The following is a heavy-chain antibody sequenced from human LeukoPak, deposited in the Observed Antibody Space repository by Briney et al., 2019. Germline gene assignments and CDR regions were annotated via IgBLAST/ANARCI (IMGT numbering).Heavy chain of an antibody. Sequence: GGSLRLSCAASGFTFSSYAMSWVRQAPGKGLEWVSAISGSGGSTYYADSVKGRFTFSRDNSKNTLYLQMNSLRAEDTAVYYCAKSIVTMIVVPPVGYWGQGTLVTVSS. J-gene: IGHJ4*02. CDR1: GFTFSSYA. CDR3: AKSIVTMIVVPPVGY. CDR2: ISGSGGST. D-gene: IGHD3-22*01. V-gene: IGHV3-23*01.